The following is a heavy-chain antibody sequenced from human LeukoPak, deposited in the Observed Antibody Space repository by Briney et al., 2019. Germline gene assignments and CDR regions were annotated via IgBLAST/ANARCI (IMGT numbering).Heavy chain of an antibody. CDR1: GFTFSSYE. Sequence: PGGSLRLSCAASGFTFSSYEMNWVRQAPGKGLDWVSSISGSGGDTYYSDSVRGRFTISRDNSKNTLYMQMNSLSVEDTAVYYCANLEPVPGGGAFDIWGQGTMVTVSS. CDR2: ISGSGGDT. V-gene: IGHV3-23*01. J-gene: IGHJ3*02. D-gene: IGHD1-14*01. CDR3: ANLEPVPGGGAFDI.